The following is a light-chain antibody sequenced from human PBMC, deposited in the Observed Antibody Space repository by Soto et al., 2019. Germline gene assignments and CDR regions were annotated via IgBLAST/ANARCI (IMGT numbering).Light chain of an antibody. CDR1: QSIRSNY. V-gene: IGKV3-20*01. CDR2: GAS. CDR3: QQYGSSPWT. J-gene: IGKJ1*01. Sequence: ETVLTQSPGTLSLSPGERATLSCRASQSIRSNYLAWYRQTPGQAPRLLIYGASKRASGIADRFSGSGSGTDFTLIISRLEPEDLALYYCQQYGSSPWTFGQGTKVEIK.